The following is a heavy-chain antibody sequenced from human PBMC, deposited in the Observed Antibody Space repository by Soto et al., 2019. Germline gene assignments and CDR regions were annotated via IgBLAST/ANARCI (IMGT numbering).Heavy chain of an antibody. D-gene: IGHD5-12*01. Sequence: SEPLSLNCTVSGASISSGRSYWRWIRQHPGKGLEWIGYMFYSGSTYYHPSLKSRVNISADTSKDQFSLRLTSVTPADTAGYYCARDNGYGHFDSWGQGTLVTVSS. V-gene: IGHV4-31*03. CDR2: MFYSGST. CDR1: GASISSGRSY. J-gene: IGHJ4*02. CDR3: ARDNGYGHFDS.